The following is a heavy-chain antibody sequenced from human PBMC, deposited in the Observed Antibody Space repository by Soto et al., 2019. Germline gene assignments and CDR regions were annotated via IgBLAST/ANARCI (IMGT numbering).Heavy chain of an antibody. Sequence: SETLSLTCTVSGGSISSSSYYWGWIRQPPGKGLEWIGSIYYSGSTYYNPSLKSRVTISVDTSKNQFSLKLSSVTAADTAVYYCGRRLYYGSLDYWGQGTLVTVSS. J-gene: IGHJ4*02. CDR3: GRRLYYGSLDY. CDR1: GGSISSSSYY. V-gene: IGHV4-39*01. D-gene: IGHD3-10*01. CDR2: IYYSGST.